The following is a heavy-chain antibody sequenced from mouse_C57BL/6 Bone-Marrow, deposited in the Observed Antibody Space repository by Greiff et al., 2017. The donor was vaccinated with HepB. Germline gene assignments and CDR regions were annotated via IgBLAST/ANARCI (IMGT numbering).Heavy chain of an antibody. CDR2: IYPRRGNT. Sequence: QVHVKQSGAELARPGASVKLSCKASGYTFTSYGISWVKQRTGQGLEWIGEIYPRRGNTYYNEKFKGKATLTADKSSSTAYMELRSLTSEDSAVYFCARNYGSSKNYWGQGTTLTVSS. CDR3: ARNYGSSKNY. V-gene: IGHV1-81*01. D-gene: IGHD1-1*01. CDR1: GYTFTSYG. J-gene: IGHJ2*01.